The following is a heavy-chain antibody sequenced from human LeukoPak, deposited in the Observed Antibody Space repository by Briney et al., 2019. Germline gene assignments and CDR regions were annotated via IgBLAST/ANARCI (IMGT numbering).Heavy chain of an antibody. CDR3: ARQYYDYVWGSYPYFDY. V-gene: IGHV4-59*08. J-gene: IGHJ4*02. D-gene: IGHD3-16*02. CDR2: IYYSGST. CDR1: GGSISSYY. Sequence: SETLSLTCAVSGGSISSYYWSWIRQPPGKGLEWIGYIYYSGSTNYNPSLKSRVTISVDTSKNQFSLKLSSVTAADTAVYYCARQYYDYVWGSYPYFDYWGQGTLVTVSS.